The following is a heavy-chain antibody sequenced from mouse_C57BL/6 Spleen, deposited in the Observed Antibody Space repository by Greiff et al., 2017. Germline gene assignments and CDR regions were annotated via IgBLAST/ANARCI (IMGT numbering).Heavy chain of an antibody. J-gene: IGHJ2*01. Sequence: QVHVKQSGAELVKPGASVKLSCKASGYTFTEYTINWVKQRSGQGLEWIGWFYPGSGSIKYNEKFKDKATLTADKSSSTVYMELSRLTSEGSAVYFCARHERGDYYGSSLYYFDYWGQGTTLTVAS. D-gene: IGHD1-1*01. V-gene: IGHV1-62-2*01. CDR2: FYPGSGSI. CDR1: GYTFTEYT. CDR3: ARHERGDYYGSSLYYFDY.